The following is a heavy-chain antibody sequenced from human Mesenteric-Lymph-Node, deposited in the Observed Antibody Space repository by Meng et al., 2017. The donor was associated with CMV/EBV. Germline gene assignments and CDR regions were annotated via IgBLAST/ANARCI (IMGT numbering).Heavy chain of an antibody. D-gene: IGHD6-13*01. CDR2: INHSGST. J-gene: IGHJ6*02. V-gene: IGHV4-34*01. CDR1: GGSFSGYY. CDR3: ASLYSSSWNYYYYGMDV. Sequence: SETLSLTCAVYGGSFSGYYWSWIRQPPGKGLKWIGEINHSGSTNYNPSLKSRVTISVDTSKNQFSLKLSSVTAADTAVYYCASLYSSSWNYYYYGMDVWGQGTTVTVSS.